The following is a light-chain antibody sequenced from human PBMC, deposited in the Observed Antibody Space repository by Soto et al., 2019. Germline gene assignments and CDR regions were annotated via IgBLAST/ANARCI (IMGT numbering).Light chain of an antibody. CDR3: AAWDDNLSGLYV. Sequence: QSVLTQSPSASGTPGQRFTISCSGSASTIGRNYVYWYQQLPGTAPKLLIYRNSQRPSGVPDRFSGSKSGTSASLAISGLRSEGEADYYCAAWDDNLSGLYVFGAGTKVTVL. CDR2: RNS. J-gene: IGLJ1*01. V-gene: IGLV1-47*01. CDR1: ASTIGRNY.